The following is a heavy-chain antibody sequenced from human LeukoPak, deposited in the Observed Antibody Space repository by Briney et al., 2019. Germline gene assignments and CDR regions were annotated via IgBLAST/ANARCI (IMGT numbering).Heavy chain of an antibody. CDR2: FDPEDGET. CDR1: AYTLTELS. CDR3: ATDQRMIPRDAFDI. V-gene: IGHV1-24*01. J-gene: IGHJ3*02. D-gene: IGHD3-22*01. Sequence: ASVKVSCKVSAYTLTELSMHWVRQAPGKGLEWMGGFDPEDGETIYAQKFQGRVTMTEDTSTDTAYMELSSLRSEDTAVYYCATDQRMIPRDAFDIWGQGTMVTVSS.